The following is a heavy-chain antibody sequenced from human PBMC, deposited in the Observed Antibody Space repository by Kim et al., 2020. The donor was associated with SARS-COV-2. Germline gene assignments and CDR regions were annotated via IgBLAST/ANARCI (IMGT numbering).Heavy chain of an antibody. CDR3: ARVGYDYVWGSYRDYYYYDGMDV. CDR2: ISSSSSYT. V-gene: IGHV3-11*05. Sequence: GGSLRLSCAASGFTFSDYYMSWIRQAPGKGLEWVSYISSSSSYTNYADSVKGRFTISRDNAKNSLYLQMNSLIAEDTAVYYCARVGYDYVWGSYRDYYYYDGMDVWGQGTTVTGSS. J-gene: IGHJ6*02. CDR1: GFTFSDYY. D-gene: IGHD3-16*02.